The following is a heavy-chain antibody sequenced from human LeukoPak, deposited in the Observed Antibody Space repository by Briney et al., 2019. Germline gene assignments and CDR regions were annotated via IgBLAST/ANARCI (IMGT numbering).Heavy chain of an antibody. J-gene: IGHJ4*02. Sequence: SETLSLTCTVSGGSISSYYWSWIRQPPGKGLEWIGYIYYSGSTNYNPSLKSRVTISVDTSKNQFSLKLSPVTAADTAVYYCARLLHYYDSSGYYLWAYYFDYWGQGTLVTVSS. V-gene: IGHV4-59*01. CDR3: ARLLHYYDSSGYYLWAYYFDY. CDR1: GGSISSYY. CDR2: IYYSGST. D-gene: IGHD3-22*01.